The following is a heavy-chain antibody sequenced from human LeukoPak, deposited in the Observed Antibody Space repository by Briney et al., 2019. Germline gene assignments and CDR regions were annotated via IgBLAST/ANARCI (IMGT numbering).Heavy chain of an antibody. CDR3: TRVITFGGVFIREIVY. Sequence: GGSLRLSCTASGFTFGDYAMSWVRQAPGKGLEWVGFIRSKAYGGTTEYAASVKGRFTISRDDSKSIAYLQMNSLKTEDTAVYYCTRVITFGGVFIREIVYWGQGTLVTVSS. CDR2: IRSKAYGGTT. J-gene: IGHJ4*02. CDR1: GFTFGDYA. V-gene: IGHV3-49*04. D-gene: IGHD3-16*01.